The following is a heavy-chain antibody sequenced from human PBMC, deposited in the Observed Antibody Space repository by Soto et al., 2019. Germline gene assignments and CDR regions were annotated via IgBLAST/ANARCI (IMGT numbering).Heavy chain of an antibody. CDR3: AREVGPFDY. D-gene: IGHD1-26*01. Sequence: QVQLVESGGGVVQPGRSLRLSCAASGFTFSRYPMHWVRQAPGKGLEWVAVISYDESNKDYTDSVQGRFTISRDNSKNTLYLQMDSLRGEDTAVYYCAREVGPFDYWGQGTLVTVSS. J-gene: IGHJ4*02. V-gene: IGHV3-30-3*01. CDR2: ISYDESNK. CDR1: GFTFSRYP.